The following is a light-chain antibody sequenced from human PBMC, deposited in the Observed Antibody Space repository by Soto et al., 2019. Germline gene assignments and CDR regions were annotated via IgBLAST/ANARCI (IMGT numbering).Light chain of an antibody. CDR3: QQSYSTPIT. CDR1: QSISSY. Sequence: DIHMTRSPSSLSSSLGGRVTITFLASQSISSYLNWHQQKPGKAPKLLIYAASSLQSGVPARFSGSGSGTDFTLTISSLQPEDFVTYYCQQSYSTPITFGQGTRLEIK. J-gene: IGKJ5*01. CDR2: AAS. V-gene: IGKV1-39*01.